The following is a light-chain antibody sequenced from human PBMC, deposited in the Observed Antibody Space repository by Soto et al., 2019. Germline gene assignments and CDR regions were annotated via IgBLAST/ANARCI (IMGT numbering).Light chain of an antibody. J-gene: IGLJ1*01. V-gene: IGLV2-8*01. CDR2: EVT. CDR3: SSYVGSNNFYV. CDR1: SSDIGGYKY. Sequence: QSVLTQSPSASGSPGQSVTISCTGTSSDIGGYKYVSWYQKHPGKAPKLMIYEVTKRPSGVPDRFSGSKSGNTASLTVSGLQAEDEADYYCSSYVGSNNFYVFGAGTKVTVL.